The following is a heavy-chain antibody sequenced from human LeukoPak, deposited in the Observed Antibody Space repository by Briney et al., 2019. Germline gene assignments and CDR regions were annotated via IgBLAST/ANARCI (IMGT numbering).Heavy chain of an antibody. V-gene: IGHV4-34*01. CDR2: VNHSGST. CDR1: GGSFSGYY. J-gene: IGHJ5*02. D-gene: IGHD4-17*01. Sequence: SETLSLTCAVYGGSFSGYYWSWIRQPPGKGLEWIGEVNHSGSTNYNPSLKSRVTISVDTSKNQFSLKLSSVTAADTAVYYCARGFTVLSWFDPWGQGTLVTVSS. CDR3: ARGFTVLSWFDP.